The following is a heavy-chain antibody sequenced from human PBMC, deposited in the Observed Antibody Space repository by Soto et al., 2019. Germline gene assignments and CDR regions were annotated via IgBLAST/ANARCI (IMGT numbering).Heavy chain of an antibody. CDR3: ARGGCTMVRGCHGMDV. D-gene: IGHD3-10*01. V-gene: IGHV3-48*02. J-gene: IGHJ6*02. Sequence: PGGSLRLSCAASGFTFRSYSMNWVRQAPGKGLEWVSYISSSNRTINYADSVKGRFTISRDKAKNSLYLQMNSLRDEDTAVYYCARGGCTMVRGCHGMDVWGQGTTVTVSS. CDR1: GFTFRSYS. CDR2: ISSSNRTI.